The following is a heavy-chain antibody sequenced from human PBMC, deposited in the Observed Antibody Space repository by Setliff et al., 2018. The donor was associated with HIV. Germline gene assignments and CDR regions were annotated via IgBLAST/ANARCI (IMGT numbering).Heavy chain of an antibody. CDR2: IYISGST. V-gene: IGHV4-4*07. CDR1: GGSISSYY. CDR3: ARRRDGYYHMDV. Sequence: SETLSLTCTVSGGSISSYYWSWVRQPAGKGLEWIGHIYISGSTNYNPSFNSRVTMSVDTSKKQFSLKLRSVTAADTAVYYCARRRDGYYHMDVWGKGTTVTVSS. J-gene: IGHJ6*03.